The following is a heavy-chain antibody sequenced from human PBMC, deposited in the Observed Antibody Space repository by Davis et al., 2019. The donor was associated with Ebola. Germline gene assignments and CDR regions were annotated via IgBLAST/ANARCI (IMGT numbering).Heavy chain of an antibody. CDR2: IYPGDSDT. CDR1: GYSFTSYW. CDR3: ARRVVVATLAFDI. V-gene: IGHV5-51*01. Sequence: GESLKISCKGSGYSFTSYWIGWVRQLPGKGLEWIGIIYPGDSDTRYSPSFQGQVHISADKSISTAYLQWSSLKASDTAMYYCARRVVVATLAFDIWGQGTMVTVSS. D-gene: IGHD2-15*01. J-gene: IGHJ3*02.